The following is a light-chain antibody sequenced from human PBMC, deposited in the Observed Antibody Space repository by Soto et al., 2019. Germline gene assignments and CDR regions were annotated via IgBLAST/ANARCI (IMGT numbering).Light chain of an antibody. CDR2: NNN. V-gene: IGLV1-44*01. CDR3: AAWDDSLSGPV. Sequence: QSVLTQPPSASGTPGQRVTISCSGSSASIGSNTVTWYQHLPGAAPKLLVYNNNQRPSGGPDRFSGSKSDTSASLAISGLQFEDEAVYYCAAWDDSLSGPVFGGGTKLTVL. J-gene: IGLJ3*02. CDR1: SASIGSNT.